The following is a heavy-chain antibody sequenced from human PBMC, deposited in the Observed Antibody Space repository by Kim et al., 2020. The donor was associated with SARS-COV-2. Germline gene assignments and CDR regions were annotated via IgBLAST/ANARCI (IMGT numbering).Heavy chain of an antibody. D-gene: IGHD1-26*01. J-gene: IGHJ4*02. Sequence: ADSVKGRLHISRDNSKTTLYLQMNSLRAEDTAVYYCARDGRVGATTGLDYWGQGTLVTVSS. V-gene: IGHV3-33*01. CDR3: ARDGRVGATTGLDY.